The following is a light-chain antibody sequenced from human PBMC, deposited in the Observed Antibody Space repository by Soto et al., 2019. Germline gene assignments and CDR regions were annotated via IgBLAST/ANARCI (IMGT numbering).Light chain of an antibody. Sequence: AIRMTHSPSSFSASTGDRVTITCRASHGISSYLAWYQQKPGKASKLLIYAASTLQSGVPSRFSGSGSGTDFTLTISCLQSEDFATYYCQQYYSYPLPFGQGSKV. J-gene: IGKJ1*01. V-gene: IGKV1-8*01. CDR1: HGISSY. CDR2: AAS. CDR3: QQYYSYPLP.